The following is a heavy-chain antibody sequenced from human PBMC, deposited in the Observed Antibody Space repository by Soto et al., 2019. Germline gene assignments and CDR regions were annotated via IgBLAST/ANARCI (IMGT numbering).Heavy chain of an antibody. D-gene: IGHD5-18*01. CDR2: IIPIFGTA. CDR1: GGTFSSYA. CDR3: ARSFKSTAMVSSGGPAGY. V-gene: IGHV1-69*06. Sequence: QVQLVQSGAEVKKPGSSVKVSCKASGGTFSSYAISWVRQAPGQGLEWMGGIIPIFGTANYAQKFQGRVTITADKSTSTAYMELSSLRSEDTAVYYCARSFKSTAMVSSGGPAGYWGQGTLVTVSS. J-gene: IGHJ4*02.